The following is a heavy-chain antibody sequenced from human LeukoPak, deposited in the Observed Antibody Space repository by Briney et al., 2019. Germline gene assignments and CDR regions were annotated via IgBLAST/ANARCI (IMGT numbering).Heavy chain of an antibody. CDR2: INHSGST. J-gene: IGHJ5*02. CDR3: ARRRITMVRGGPGSWFDP. Sequence: PSETLSLTCAVYGGSFSGYYWSWIRQPPGKGLEWIGEINHSGSTNYNPSLKRRGTISVDTSKNQLSLKLSSVTAADTAVYYCARRRITMVRGGPGSWFDPWGQGTLVTVSS. D-gene: IGHD3-10*01. V-gene: IGHV4-34*01. CDR1: GGSFSGYY.